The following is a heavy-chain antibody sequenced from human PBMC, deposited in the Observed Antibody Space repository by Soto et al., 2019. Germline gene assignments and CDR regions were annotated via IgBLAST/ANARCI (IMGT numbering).Heavy chain of an antibody. Sequence: QVQLQQWGAGLVKPSETLSLTCAVYGGSVSGYYWTWIRQPPGTGLEWIGEINHSGSTNYNPSLKSRVTISVDTSKNQFSLKLTSVTAADTAVYYCARDKITGLFDYWGQGTLVTVSS. D-gene: IGHD2-8*02. J-gene: IGHJ4*02. V-gene: IGHV4-34*01. CDR3: ARDKITGLFDY. CDR2: INHSGST. CDR1: GGSVSGYY.